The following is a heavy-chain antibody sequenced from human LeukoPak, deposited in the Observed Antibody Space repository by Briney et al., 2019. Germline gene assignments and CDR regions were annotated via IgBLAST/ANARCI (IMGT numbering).Heavy chain of an antibody. CDR1: GFTFSTYS. V-gene: IGHV3-21*04. D-gene: IGHD2-15*01. Sequence: GGSLRLSCAVSGFTFSTYSMNWVRRAPGKGLEWVSSISSSSSYIYYADSVRGRFTISRDNAKDSLYLQMNSLRAEDTAIYYCAENGDRGAYCTGGTCYPYFYYYMDVWGKGTTVTI. J-gene: IGHJ6*03. CDR2: ISSSSSYI. CDR3: AENGDRGAYCTGGTCYPYFYYYMDV.